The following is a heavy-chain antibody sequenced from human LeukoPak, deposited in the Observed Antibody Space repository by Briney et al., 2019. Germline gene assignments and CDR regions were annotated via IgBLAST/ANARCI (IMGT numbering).Heavy chain of an antibody. CDR3: ARQLGRLRSWKKYYFDY. CDR2: INHSGST. Sequence: PSETLSLTCAVYGGSFSGYYWSWIRQPPGKGLEWIGEINHSGSTNYNPSLKSRVTISVDTSRNQFSLKLSSVTAADTAVYYCARQLGRLRSWKKYYFDYWGQGTLVTVSS. D-gene: IGHD5-12*01. CDR1: GGSFSGYY. V-gene: IGHV4-34*01. J-gene: IGHJ4*02.